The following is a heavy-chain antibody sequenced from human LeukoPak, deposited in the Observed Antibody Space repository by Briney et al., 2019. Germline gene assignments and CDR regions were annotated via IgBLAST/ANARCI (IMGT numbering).Heavy chain of an antibody. V-gene: IGHV3-7*01. CDR1: GFTFSRFW. CDR2: MNQDGSER. CDR3: ASGSYRENFDY. J-gene: IGHJ4*02. D-gene: IGHD3-16*02. Sequence: GGSLRLSCAASGFTFSRFWMSWVRQAPQKGLEWVATMNQDGSERYYVDSVKGRCTISRDNAKNSLYLQISNLRVEDTAVYYCASGSYRENFDYWGQGILVTVYS.